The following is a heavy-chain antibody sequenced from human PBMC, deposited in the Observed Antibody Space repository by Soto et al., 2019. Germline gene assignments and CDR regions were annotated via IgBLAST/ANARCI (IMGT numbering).Heavy chain of an antibody. J-gene: IGHJ6*02. D-gene: IGHD6-6*01. Sequence: ASVKVSCKASGGTFSSYAISWVRQAPGQGLEWMGGIIPIFGTANYAQKFQGRVTITADKSTSTANMELSSLRSEDTAVYYCARADHLTYSSSSGHYYYYGMDVWGQGTTVTVSS. V-gene: IGHV1-69*06. CDR1: GGTFSSYA. CDR2: IIPIFGTA. CDR3: ARADHLTYSSSSGHYYYYGMDV.